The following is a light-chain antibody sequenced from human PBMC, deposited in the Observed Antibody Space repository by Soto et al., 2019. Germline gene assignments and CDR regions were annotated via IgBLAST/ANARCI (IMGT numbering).Light chain of an antibody. CDR2: DVT. CDR1: TNDIGAYNF. CDR3: CSYAGSHTF. J-gene: IGLJ7*01. Sequence: QSALTQPRSVSGSPGQSVTISCTGTTNDIGAYNFVSWYQQHPGKAPNLIIYDVTARPSGVPDRFSASKSGTTASLTISGLQGEDEADYYCCSYAGSHTFFGGGTQLTVL. V-gene: IGLV2-11*01.